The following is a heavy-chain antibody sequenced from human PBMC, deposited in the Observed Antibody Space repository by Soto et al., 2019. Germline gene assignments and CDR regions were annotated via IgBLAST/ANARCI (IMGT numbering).Heavy chain of an antibody. Sequence: GASVKVSCKAPGYTFTGYYMHWVRQAPGQGLEWMGWINPNSGGTNYAQKFQGRVTMTRDTSISTVYMELSRLRSDDTAVYYCARTRAVAPLKPFYYYGMDVWGQGTTVTVSS. V-gene: IGHV1-2*02. CDR3: ARTRAVAPLKPFYYYGMDV. D-gene: IGHD6-19*01. CDR1: GYTFTGYY. CDR2: INPNSGGT. J-gene: IGHJ6*02.